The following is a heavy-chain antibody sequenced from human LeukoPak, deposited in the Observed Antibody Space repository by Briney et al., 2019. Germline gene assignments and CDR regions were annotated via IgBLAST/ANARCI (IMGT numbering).Heavy chain of an antibody. CDR2: VSGSGDSP. V-gene: IGHV3-23*01. D-gene: IGHD2-21*01. J-gene: IGHJ4*02. CDR3: AKDRIRGDSY. CDR1: GFTFSNYA. Sequence: PGGSLRLSCAASGFTFSNYAMTWVRQAPGKGLEWVSSVSGSGDSPYYADSVKGRFTISRDNSKNTLYLQMNSLRAEDTAVYCCAKDRIRGDSYWGQGTLVTASS.